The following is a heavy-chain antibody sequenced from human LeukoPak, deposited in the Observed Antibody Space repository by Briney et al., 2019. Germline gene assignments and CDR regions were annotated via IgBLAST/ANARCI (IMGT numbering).Heavy chain of an antibody. CDR3: ARALVWELQMGNWFDP. CDR1: GGSFSGYY. CDR2: INHSGST. Sequence: PSETLSLTCAVYGGSFSGYYWSWIRRPPGKGLEWIGEINHSGSTNYNPSLKSRVTISVDTSKNQFSLKLSSVTAADTAVYYCARALVWELQMGNWFDPWGQGTLVTVSS. J-gene: IGHJ5*02. D-gene: IGHD1-26*01. V-gene: IGHV4-34*01.